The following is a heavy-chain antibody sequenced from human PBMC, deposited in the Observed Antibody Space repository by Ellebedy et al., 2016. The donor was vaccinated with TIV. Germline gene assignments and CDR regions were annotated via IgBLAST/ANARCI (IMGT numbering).Heavy chain of an antibody. CDR2: INPNSGGT. Sequence: ASVKVSCKASGYTFTTYYIHWVRQAPGQGLEWMGWINPNSGGTNYAQKFQGRVTMTRDTSISTAYMELSRLRSDDTAVYYCARDGGDDSSSSNLGFIDYWGQGTLVTVSS. CDR1: GYTFTTYY. J-gene: IGHJ4*02. V-gene: IGHV1-2*02. D-gene: IGHD6-6*01. CDR3: ARDGGDDSSSSNLGFIDY.